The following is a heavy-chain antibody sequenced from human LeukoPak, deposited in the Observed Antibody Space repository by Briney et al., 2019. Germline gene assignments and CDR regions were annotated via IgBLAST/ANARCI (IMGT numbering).Heavy chain of an antibody. CDR2: IYTSGST. J-gene: IGHJ5*02. CDR1: GGSISSYY. Sequence: SETLSLTCTVSGGSISSYYWSWIRQPAGKGLEWIGRIYTSGSTNYNPSLKSRVTISVDTSKNQFSLKLSSVTAADTAVYYCARARDTMVRGVIRLGWFDPWGQGTLVTVSS. V-gene: IGHV4-4*07. D-gene: IGHD3-10*01. CDR3: ARARDTMVRGVIRLGWFDP.